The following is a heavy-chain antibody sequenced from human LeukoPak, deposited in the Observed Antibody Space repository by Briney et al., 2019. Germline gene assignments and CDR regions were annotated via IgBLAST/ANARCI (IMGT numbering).Heavy chain of an antibody. CDR3: ASQHNMVRGVIFDN. V-gene: IGHV6-1*01. CDR2: TYYRSKWYN. CDR1: GDSVSSNSDA. Sequence: SQTLSLTCAISGDSVSSNSDAWNWIRQSPSRGLEWLGRTYYRSKWYNDYAISVKSRITINPDTSKNQFSLQVNSVTPEDTAVYYCASQHNMVRGVIFDNWGQGTLVTVSS. D-gene: IGHD3-10*01. J-gene: IGHJ4*02.